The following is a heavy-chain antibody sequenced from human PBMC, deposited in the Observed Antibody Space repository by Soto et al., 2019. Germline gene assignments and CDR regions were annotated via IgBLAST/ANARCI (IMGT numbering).Heavy chain of an antibody. V-gene: IGHV3-21*01. CDR3: ARGTVGYCSSTSCSNYYYYGMDV. CDR1: GFTFSSYS. CDR2: ISSSSTYI. Sequence: GSLRLSCAASGFTFSSYSMNWVRQAPGKGLEWVSSISSSSTYIYYADSVKGRFTISRDNAKNSLYLQMNSLRAEDTTVYYCARGTVGYCSSTSCSNYYYYGMDVWGQGTTVTVSS. D-gene: IGHD2-2*01. J-gene: IGHJ6*02.